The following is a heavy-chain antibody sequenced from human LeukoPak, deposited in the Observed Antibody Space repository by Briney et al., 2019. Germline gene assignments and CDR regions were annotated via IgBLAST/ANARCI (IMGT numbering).Heavy chain of an antibody. J-gene: IGHJ4*02. CDR2: IYYSGST. CDR3: ARVMVATYYFDY. Sequence: SETLSLTCTVSGGSISRGGYYWSWIRQHPGKGLEWIGYIYYSGSTYYNPSLKSRVTISVDTSKNQFSLKLSSVTAADTAVYYCARVMVATYYFDYWGQGTLVTVSS. CDR1: GGSISRGGYY. V-gene: IGHV4-31*03. D-gene: IGHD5-12*01.